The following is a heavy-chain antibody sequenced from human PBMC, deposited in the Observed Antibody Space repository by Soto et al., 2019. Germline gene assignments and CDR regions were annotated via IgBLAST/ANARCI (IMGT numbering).Heavy chain of an antibody. J-gene: IGHJ4*02. V-gene: IGHV3-49*04. D-gene: IGHD2-15*01. CDR3: LVGFDY. CDR2: IRSKAYGGTT. CDR1: GFTFGDYA. Sequence: GGSLRLSCTASGFTFGDYAMSWVRQAPGKGLEWVGFIRSKAYGGTTEYAASVKGRFTISRDDSKSSAYLQMNSLKTEDTAVYYCLVGFDYWGQGTLVTVSS.